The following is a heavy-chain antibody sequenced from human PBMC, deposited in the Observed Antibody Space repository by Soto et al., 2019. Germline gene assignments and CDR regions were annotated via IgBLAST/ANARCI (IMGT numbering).Heavy chain of an antibody. CDR3: ARGLTTDQNGVAFDI. D-gene: IGHD4-17*01. J-gene: IGHJ3*02. CDR1: GFTFSDHY. CDR2: TRNKANSYTT. Sequence: GGSLRLSCAASGFTFSDHYMDWVRQAPGKGLEWVGRTRNKANSYTTEYAASVKGRFTISRDDSKNSLYLQMNSLKTEDTAVYYCARGLTTDQNGVAFDIWGQGTMVTVSS. V-gene: IGHV3-72*01.